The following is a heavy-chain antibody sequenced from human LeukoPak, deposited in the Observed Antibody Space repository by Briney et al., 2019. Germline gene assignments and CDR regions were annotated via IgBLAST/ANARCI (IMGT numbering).Heavy chain of an antibody. D-gene: IGHD6-13*01. CDR3: ARGGLIVPAGTMGWFDP. CDR1: GGSISSGGYY. V-gene: IGHV4-39*07. J-gene: IGHJ5*02. Sequence: SETLSLTCTVSGGSISSGGYYWRWIRQPPGKGLEWIGSIYHSGSTYYNPSLQSRVTISVDTSKNQFSLKLTSVTAADTAVYYCARGGLIVPAGTMGWFDPWGQGILVTVSS. CDR2: IYHSGST.